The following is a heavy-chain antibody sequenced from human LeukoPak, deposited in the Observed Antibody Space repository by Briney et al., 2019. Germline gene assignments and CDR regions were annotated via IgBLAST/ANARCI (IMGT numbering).Heavy chain of an antibody. D-gene: IGHD3-10*01. CDR2: IYYSGST. V-gene: IGHV4-59*01. Sequence: SETLSLTCTGSGGSISSYYWSWIRQPPGKELEWIGYIYYSGSTNYNPSLKSRVTISVDTSKNQFSLILSSVTAADTAVYYCARGAYYYGSGSYYPFDYWGQGTLVTVSS. CDR1: GGSISSYY. CDR3: ARGAYYYGSGSYYPFDY. J-gene: IGHJ4*02.